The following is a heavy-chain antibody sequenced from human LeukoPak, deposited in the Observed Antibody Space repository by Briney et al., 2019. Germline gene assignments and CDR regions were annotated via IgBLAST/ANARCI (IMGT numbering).Heavy chain of an antibody. CDR2: ISYDGSNK. Sequence: GGSLRLSCAASGFTFSSSGMHWVRQAPGKGLEWVAVISYDGSNKYYADSVKGRFTISRDNSKNTLYLQMNSLSPEDTAVYYCAKYQADYSDSSGYYLAYWGQGILVTVSS. D-gene: IGHD3-22*01. CDR3: AKYQADYSDSSGYYLAY. J-gene: IGHJ4*02. V-gene: IGHV3-30*18. CDR1: GFTFSSSG.